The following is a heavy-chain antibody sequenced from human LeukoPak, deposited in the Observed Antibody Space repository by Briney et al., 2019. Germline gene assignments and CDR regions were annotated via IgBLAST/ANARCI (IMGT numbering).Heavy chain of an antibody. CDR3: AKNEAN. CDR2: TASDGSEK. Sequence: GGSLRLSCAASGFTFSSYPMNWVRQTPGKGLEWVAVTASDGSEKYYADSVKGRFTISRDNSKNTLYLQMNSLRGDDTAVYYCAKNEANWGQGTMVTVSS. J-gene: IGHJ3*01. CDR1: GFTFSSYP. V-gene: IGHV3-30*18.